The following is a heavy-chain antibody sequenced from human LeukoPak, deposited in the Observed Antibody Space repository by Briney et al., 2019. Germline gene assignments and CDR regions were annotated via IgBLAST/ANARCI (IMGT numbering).Heavy chain of an antibody. CDR2: ISSNGGST. J-gene: IGHJ4*02. D-gene: IGHD6-19*01. CDR1: GFTFSSYA. V-gene: IGHV3-64*01. Sequence: PGGSLRLSCAASGFTFSSYAMHWVRQAPGKGLEYVSAISSNGGSTYYANSVKGRFTISRDNSKNTLYLQMGSLRAEDMAVYYCARAEDSSGWYVFFTTQKPLDYWGQGTLVTVSS. CDR3: ARAEDSSGWYVFFTTQKPLDY.